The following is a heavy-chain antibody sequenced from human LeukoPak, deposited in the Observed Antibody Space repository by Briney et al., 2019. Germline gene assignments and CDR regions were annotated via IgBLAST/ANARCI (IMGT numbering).Heavy chain of an antibody. D-gene: IGHD4-23*01. V-gene: IGHV4-39*01. Sequence: SETLSLTCTVSGGSISSSSYYWGWIRQPPGKGLEWIGSIYYSGSTYYNPSLKSRVTISVDTSKNQFSLQLNSVNPEDTAVYYCVRAGDHVTYGGVDIWGLGTMVTVSS. J-gene: IGHJ3*02. CDR3: VRAGDHVTYGGVDI. CDR1: GGSISSSSYY. CDR2: IYYSGST.